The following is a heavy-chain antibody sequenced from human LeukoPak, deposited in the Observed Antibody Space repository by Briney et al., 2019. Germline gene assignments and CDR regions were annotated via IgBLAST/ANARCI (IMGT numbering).Heavy chain of an antibody. D-gene: IGHD4-17*01. V-gene: IGHV3-48*01. CDR1: GFTFSSYS. CDR2: ISSSSSTI. J-gene: IGHJ4*02. CDR3: ARAGLRALFPYGDYVDC. Sequence: PGGSLRLSCAASGFTFSSYSMNWVRQAPGKGLEWVSYISSSSSTIYYADSVKGRFTISRDNAKNSLYLQMNSLRAEDTAVYYCARAGLRALFPYGDYVDCWGQGTLVTVSS.